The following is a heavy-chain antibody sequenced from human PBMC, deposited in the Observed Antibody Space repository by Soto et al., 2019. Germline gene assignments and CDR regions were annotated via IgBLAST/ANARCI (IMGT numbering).Heavy chain of an antibody. Sequence: QVTLKESGPVLVNPTETLTLTCTVSGFSLSNARMGVSWIRQPPGKALEWLAHIFSNDEKSYSTSLKSRLTISKDTSKSQVVLTMTNMDPVDTATYYCARSRTTVTINPWFDPWGQGTLVTVSS. D-gene: IGHD4-4*01. CDR1: GFSLSNARMG. CDR3: ARSRTTVTINPWFDP. CDR2: IFSNDEK. J-gene: IGHJ5*02. V-gene: IGHV2-26*01.